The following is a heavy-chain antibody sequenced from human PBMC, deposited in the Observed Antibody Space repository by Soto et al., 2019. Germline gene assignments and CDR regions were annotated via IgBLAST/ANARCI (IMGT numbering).Heavy chain of an antibody. J-gene: IGHJ5*02. D-gene: IGHD5-18*01. Sequence: GASVKVSCKASGYTFTSYGISWVRQAPGQGLEWMGWISAYNGNTNYAQKLQGRVTMTTDTSTSTAYMELRSLRSDDTAVYYCARVKGRGYSYGSWFDPWGQGTLVTVSS. CDR2: ISAYNGNT. CDR3: ARVKGRGYSYGSWFDP. CDR1: GYTFTSYG. V-gene: IGHV1-18*04.